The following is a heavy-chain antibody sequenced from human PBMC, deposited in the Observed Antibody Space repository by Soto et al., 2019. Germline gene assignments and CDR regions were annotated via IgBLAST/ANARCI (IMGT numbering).Heavy chain of an antibody. Sequence: GGSLRLSCAASGFTFSSYAMSWVRQAPGKGLEWVSAISGSGGSTYYADSVKGRFTISRDNSKNTLYRQMTSLRAEDTAVYYCAKYRPQWTPGIFGVDSFDPWGQGTLVTVSS. V-gene: IGHV3-23*01. D-gene: IGHD3-3*01. CDR1: GFTFSSYA. J-gene: IGHJ5*02. CDR3: AKYRPQWTPGIFGVDSFDP. CDR2: ISGSGGST.